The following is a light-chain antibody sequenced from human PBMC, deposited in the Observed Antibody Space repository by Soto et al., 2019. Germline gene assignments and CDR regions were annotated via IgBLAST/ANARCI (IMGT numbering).Light chain of an antibody. CDR2: GAS. V-gene: IGKV3-20*01. CDR1: QSVNNNY. Sequence: DIVLTQSPGTLSLSPGERATLSCRASQSVNNNYLAWYQRQPGQAPRLLIYGASSRATGIPDRFSGSGSGTDFTLTISRLEPEDFAVYYCQQYAGSPRTFGQGTKVDIK. CDR3: QQYAGSPRT. J-gene: IGKJ1*01.